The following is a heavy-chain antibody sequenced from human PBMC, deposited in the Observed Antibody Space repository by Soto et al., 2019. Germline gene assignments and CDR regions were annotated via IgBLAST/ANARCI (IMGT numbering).Heavy chain of an antibody. CDR2: VNGRGSST. D-gene: IGHD5-18*01. V-gene: IGHV3-23*01. CDR3: ARVAYNHGSTYYFDS. J-gene: IGHJ4*02. Sequence: HPGGSLRLSCAASGFTFSSYSMTWVRQAPGKGLEWVAVVNGRGSSTYYADSVKGRFTLSRANSKDTVYLQMFSLRVEDTAKYYCARVAYNHGSTYYFDSWGQGALVTVSS. CDR1: GFTFSSYS.